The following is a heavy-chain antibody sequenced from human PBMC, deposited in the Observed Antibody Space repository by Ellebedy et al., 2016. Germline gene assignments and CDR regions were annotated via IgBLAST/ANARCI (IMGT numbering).Heavy chain of an antibody. CDR1: GFTFNIYA. CDR2: IGSVDKT. J-gene: IGHJ4*02. V-gene: IGHV3-23*01. D-gene: IGHD5-18*01. CDR3: ATNLRDTAMVYYFDY. Sequence: GESLKISCATSGFTFNIYAMTWVRQAPGKGLEWVSTIGSVDKTYYANSVKGRFTISRDDSGSTLHLQMNNLRAEDTAVYYCATNLRDTAMVYYFDYWGQGTLVTVSS.